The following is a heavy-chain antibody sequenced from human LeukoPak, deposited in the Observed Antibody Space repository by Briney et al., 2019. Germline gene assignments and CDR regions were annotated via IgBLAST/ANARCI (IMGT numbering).Heavy chain of an antibody. V-gene: IGHV3-7*03. J-gene: IGHJ6*02. CDR3: ARVRSRNKSTVVAANDGTQRYYYYGMDV. Sequence: PGGSLRLSCAASGFTFSGHWMSWVRQALGKGLEWVANIKQDGSEKYYVDSVKGRFTISRDNAKNSLYLQMNSLRAEDTAVYYCARVRSRNKSTVVAANDGTQRYYYYGMDVWGQGTTVTVSS. CDR2: IKQDGSEK. CDR1: GFTFSGHW. D-gene: IGHD2-15*01.